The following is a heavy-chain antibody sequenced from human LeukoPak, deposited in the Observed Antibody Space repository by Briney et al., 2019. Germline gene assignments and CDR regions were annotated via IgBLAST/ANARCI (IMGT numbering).Heavy chain of an antibody. CDR3: AHPSTPDYGGLDY. Sequence: GGSLRLSCAASGFTFRLYVMTWVRQAPGKGLEWVSAITGSGGSIYYADSVRGRFTLSRDNSKNTLYLQMRSLRAEDTAIYYCAHPSTPDYGGLDYWGQGTLVTVSS. D-gene: IGHD4-17*01. V-gene: IGHV3-23*01. CDR2: ITGSGGSI. J-gene: IGHJ4*02. CDR1: GFTFRLYV.